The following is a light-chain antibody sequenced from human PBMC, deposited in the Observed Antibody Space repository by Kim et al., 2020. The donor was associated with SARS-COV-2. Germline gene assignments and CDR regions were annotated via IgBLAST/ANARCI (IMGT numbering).Light chain of an antibody. CDR1: RLANIY. V-gene: IGLV3-1*01. CDR2: QDN. J-gene: IGLJ1*01. CDR3: QAWDSNTGV. Sequence: SLSPTQKAPITCSGDRLANIYSSWYQHKPGPPPMWVIYQDNERPSGVPGRFSGSNSGNTATLTLSETQPMDDADYYCQAWDSNTGVFGPGTKVTVL.